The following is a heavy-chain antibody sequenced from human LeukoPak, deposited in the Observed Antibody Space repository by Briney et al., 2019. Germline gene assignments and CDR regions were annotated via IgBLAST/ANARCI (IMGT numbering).Heavy chain of an antibody. J-gene: IGHJ3*02. D-gene: IGHD3-22*01. CDR1: GGSISSSSYY. CDR3: ARLQRYYDSSGYSSSNDAFDI. V-gene: IGHV4-39*01. Sequence: SETLSLTCTVSGGSISSSSYYWGWIRQPPGKGLEWIGSIYYSGSTYYNPSLKSRVTISVDTSKNQFSLKLSSVTAADTAVYYCARLQRYYDSSGYSSSNDAFDIWGQGTMVTVSS. CDR2: IYYSGST.